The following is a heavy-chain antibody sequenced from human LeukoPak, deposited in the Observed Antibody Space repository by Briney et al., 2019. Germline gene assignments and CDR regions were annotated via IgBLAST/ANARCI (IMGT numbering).Heavy chain of an antibody. D-gene: IGHD6-19*01. CDR2: IYYSGST. Sequence: SETLSLTCTVSGGSISSYYWSWIRQPPGKGLEWIGYIYYSGSTNYNPSLKSRVTISVDTSKNQFSLKLSSVTAADTAVYYCARDYSSGPGTFDYWGQGTLVTVSS. J-gene: IGHJ4*02. CDR3: ARDYSSGPGTFDY. CDR1: GGSISSYY. V-gene: IGHV4-59*01.